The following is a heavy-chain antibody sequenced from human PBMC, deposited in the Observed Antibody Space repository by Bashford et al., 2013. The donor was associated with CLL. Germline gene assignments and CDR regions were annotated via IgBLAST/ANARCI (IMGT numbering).Heavy chain of an antibody. CDR2: QWSWRYH. D-gene: IGHD2-2*01. V-gene: IGHV3-23*01. Sequence: GSLRPLLCSLWIQFHYLCHDLGPAGSREGTGVGLSYQWSWRYHILRRLCEGRFTISRDNSKNTVYLQMNSLRAEDTALYYCAKDIVVVPAAMDRLDSWGQGTQVTVSS. CDR3: AKDIVVVPAAMDRLDS. J-gene: IGHJ4*02. CDR1: IQFHYLC.